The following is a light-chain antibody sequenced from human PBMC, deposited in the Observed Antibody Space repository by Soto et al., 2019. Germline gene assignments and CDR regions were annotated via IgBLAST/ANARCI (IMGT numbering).Light chain of an antibody. CDR2: KVS. V-gene: IGKV2-30*01. J-gene: IGKJ4*01. Sequence: DVVMTQSPFSLPVTLGQPASISCTSSQSLVYSDGNTYLKWVQQRPGQSPRRLLYKVSNRDSGVPDRFRGSGSGTDFTLKISRLQSEDFAVYYCQRYNNWPLTFAGGTKVDIK. CDR3: QRYNNWPLT. CDR1: QSLVYSDGNTY.